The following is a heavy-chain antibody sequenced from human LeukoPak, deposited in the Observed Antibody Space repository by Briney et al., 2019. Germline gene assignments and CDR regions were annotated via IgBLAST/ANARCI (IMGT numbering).Heavy chain of an antibody. CDR2: TYYRSKWYS. V-gene: IGHV6-1*01. CDR1: GDSVSSNSAA. D-gene: IGHD1-26*01. Sequence: PSQTLSLTCAISGDSVSSNSAAWNWIRQSPSRGLEWLGGTYYRSKWYSDYAFSVKSRITINPDTSRNQFSLQLSSVTPGDTAVYYCARGGSYSFDYWGQGTLVTVSS. J-gene: IGHJ4*02. CDR3: ARGGSYSFDY.